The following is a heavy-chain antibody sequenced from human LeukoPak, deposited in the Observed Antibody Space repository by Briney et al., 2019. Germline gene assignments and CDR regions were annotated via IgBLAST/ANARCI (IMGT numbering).Heavy chain of an antibody. V-gene: IGHV3-21*01. Sequence: GGSLRLSCAASGFTFNYYNMNWVRQAPEKALEWVSSITSSGAYIFYADSVRGRFTISRDNAKDSLYLQMNSLGPEDTAVYYCARDNRLSAYAMEDAFDIWGQGTMVTVSS. CDR1: GFTFNYYN. CDR3: ARDNRLSAYAMEDAFDI. J-gene: IGHJ3*02. D-gene: IGHD5-18*01. CDR2: ITSSGAYI.